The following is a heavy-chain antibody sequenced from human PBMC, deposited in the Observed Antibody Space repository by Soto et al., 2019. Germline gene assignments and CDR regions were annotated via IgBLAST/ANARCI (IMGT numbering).Heavy chain of an antibody. Sequence: PGGSLRLSCAASGFTVSSNYMSWVRQAPWKGLERVSIIYSGGTTYYADSVKGRFTISRDNSKNTLYLQMNSLRAEDTAVYYCARDLAIFGVVPDYYYGMDVWGQGTTVTVSS. D-gene: IGHD3-3*01. CDR2: IYSGGTT. V-gene: IGHV3-66*01. CDR3: ARDLAIFGVVPDYYYGMDV. CDR1: GFTVSSNY. J-gene: IGHJ6*02.